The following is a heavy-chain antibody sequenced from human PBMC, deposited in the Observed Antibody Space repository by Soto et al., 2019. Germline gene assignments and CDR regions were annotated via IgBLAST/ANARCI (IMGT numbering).Heavy chain of an antibody. V-gene: IGHV3-73*02. CDR1: GFTFSGSA. CDR2: IRNKANNYAT. J-gene: IGHJ4*02. CDR3: ARGVYDFWSGHPKGLDY. D-gene: IGHD3-3*01. Sequence: EVQLVESGGGLVQPGGSLKLSCAASGFTFSGSAMHWVRQASGKGLEWVGRIRNKANNYATAYAVSVEGRFTISRDDSRNTAYLQMNSLKTEDTAVYYCARGVYDFWSGHPKGLDYWGQGTVVTVSS.